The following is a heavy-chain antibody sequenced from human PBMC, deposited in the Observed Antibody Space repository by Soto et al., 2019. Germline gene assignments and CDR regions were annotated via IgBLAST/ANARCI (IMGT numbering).Heavy chain of an antibody. CDR1: GGSFSGYY. J-gene: IGHJ3*02. CDR2: INHSGST. V-gene: IGHV4-34*01. CDR3: ARSIRNYYYGSGTNAFDI. D-gene: IGHD3-10*01. Sequence: SETLSLTCAVYGGSFSGYYWSWIRQPPGKGLEWIGEINHSGSTNYNPSLKSRVTISVDTSKNQLSLKLSSVTAADTAVYYCARSIRNYYYGSGTNAFDIWGQGTMVTVSS.